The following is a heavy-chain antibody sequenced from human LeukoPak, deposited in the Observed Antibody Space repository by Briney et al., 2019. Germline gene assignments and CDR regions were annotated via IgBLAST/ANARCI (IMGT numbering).Heavy chain of an antibody. D-gene: IGHD3/OR15-3a*01. CDR1: GYSFTSYW. V-gene: IGHV5-51*01. CDR2: IYPGDSDT. Sequence: HGESLKISCKGSGYSFTSYWIGWVRQMPGKGLEWMGIIYPGDSDTRYSPSFQGQVTISADKSISTAYLQWSSLKASDTAMYYRARHRASGTGYYSAYYYYGMDVWGQGTTVTVSS. J-gene: IGHJ6*02. CDR3: ARHRASGTGYYSAYYYYGMDV.